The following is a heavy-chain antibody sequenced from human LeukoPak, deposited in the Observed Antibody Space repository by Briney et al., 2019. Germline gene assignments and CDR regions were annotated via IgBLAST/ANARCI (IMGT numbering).Heavy chain of an antibody. Sequence: SETLSLTCTVSGGSISSYYWSWIRQPAGKGLEWIGRIYTSGSTNYNPSLKSRVTISVDTSKNQFSLKLTSVTAADTAVYYCARGPYKYDGSGAFDIWGQGTTVTVSS. V-gene: IGHV4-4*07. CDR3: ARGPYKYDGSGAFDI. D-gene: IGHD3-22*01. CDR2: IYTSGST. CDR1: GGSISSYY. J-gene: IGHJ3*02.